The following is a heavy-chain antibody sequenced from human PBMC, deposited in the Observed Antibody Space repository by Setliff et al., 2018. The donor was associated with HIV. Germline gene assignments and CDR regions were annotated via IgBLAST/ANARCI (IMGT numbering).Heavy chain of an antibody. Sequence: GGSLRLSCAASGFTFSSYSMNWVRQAPGKGLEWVSSISAGGTYMYYADSVRGRFTISRDNAKSSLWLQMTSLRAEDTTLYYCVRSLSGNNSTYFWAFDFWGQGALVTVSS. CDR1: GFTFSSYS. V-gene: IGHV3-21*06. D-gene: IGHD3-22*01. CDR3: VRSLSGNNSTYFWAFDF. CDR2: ISAGGTYM. J-gene: IGHJ4*02.